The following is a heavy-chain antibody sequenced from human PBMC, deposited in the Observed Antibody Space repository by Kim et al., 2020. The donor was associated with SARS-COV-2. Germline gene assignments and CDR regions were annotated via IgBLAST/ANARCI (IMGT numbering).Heavy chain of an antibody. CDR1: GFTLSSYA. CDR2: ISTSGDRT. Sequence: GGSLRLSCAGSGFTLSSYAMSWVRQAPGKGPEWVSGISTSGDRTFYADSVKGRFTISRDNSKNTLYLQMNSLRVEDTAIYYCACRSPDGGYDFYYYGMDVWGQGTTVTVSS. CDR3: ACRSPDGGYDFYYYGMDV. J-gene: IGHJ6*02. V-gene: IGHV3-23*01. D-gene: IGHD5-12*01.